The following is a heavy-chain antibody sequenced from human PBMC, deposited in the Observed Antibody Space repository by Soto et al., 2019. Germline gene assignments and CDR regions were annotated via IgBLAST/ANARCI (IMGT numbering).Heavy chain of an antibody. CDR2: IYPGDSDT. D-gene: IGHD3-16*01. V-gene: IGHV5-51*01. CDR3: ARASYGEEGDDAFDI. J-gene: IGHJ3*02. CDR1: GYSFTSYW. Sequence: GESLKISCKGSGYSFTSYWIGWVRQMPGKGLEWMGIIYPGDSDTRYSPSFQGQVTISADKSISTAYLQWSSLKASDTAMYYCARASYGEEGDDAFDIWGQGTMVTVSS.